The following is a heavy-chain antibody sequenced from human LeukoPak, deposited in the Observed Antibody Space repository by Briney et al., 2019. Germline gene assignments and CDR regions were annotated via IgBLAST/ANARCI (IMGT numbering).Heavy chain of an antibody. CDR3: ARIQNGGDPFNRCFDL. D-gene: IGHD2-21*02. J-gene: IGHJ2*01. CDR1: GFSLSTSGIC. CDR2: IDWDGDK. V-gene: IGHV2-70*11. Sequence: SGPTLVNPTQTLTVTCTLSGFSLSTSGICMSWIRQPPGRALEWLARIDWDGDKWYSTSLKTRLTISTDTFKNQVVLTMTNMDPVDTATYYCARIQNGGDPFNRCFDLWGRGTLVTVSS.